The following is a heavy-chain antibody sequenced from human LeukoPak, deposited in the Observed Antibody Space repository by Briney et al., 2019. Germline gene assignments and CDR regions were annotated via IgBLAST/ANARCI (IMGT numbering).Heavy chain of an antibody. Sequence: GASVKVSCKASGYTFTSYDINWVRQATGQGLEWMGWMNPNSGNTGYAQKFQGRVTMTRNTSISTAYMELSSLRSEDTAVYYCASRLRTCSGGSCYSTRHAFDIWGQGTMVTVSS. D-gene: IGHD2-15*01. CDR1: GYTFTSYD. V-gene: IGHV1-8*01. J-gene: IGHJ3*02. CDR3: ASRLRTCSGGSCYSTRHAFDI. CDR2: MNPNSGNT.